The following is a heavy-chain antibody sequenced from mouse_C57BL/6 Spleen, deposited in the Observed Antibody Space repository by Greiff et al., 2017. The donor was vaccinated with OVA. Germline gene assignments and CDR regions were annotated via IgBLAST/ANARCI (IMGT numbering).Heavy chain of an antibody. D-gene: IGHD4-1*01. CDR3: ARRNWDEDYAMDY. Sequence: VQLQQPGAELVKPGASVKLSCKASGYTFTSYWMHWVKQRPGQGLEWIGMIHPNSGSTNYNEKFKSKATLTVDKSSSTAYMQLSSLTSEDSAVYYCARRNWDEDYAMDYWGQGTSVTVSS. J-gene: IGHJ4*01. CDR2: IHPNSGST. CDR1: GYTFTSYW. V-gene: IGHV1-64*01.